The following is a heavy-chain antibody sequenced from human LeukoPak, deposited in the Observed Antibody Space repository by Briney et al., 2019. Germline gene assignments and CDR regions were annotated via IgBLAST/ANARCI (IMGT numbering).Heavy chain of an antibody. CDR2: ITGSGTTT. V-gene: IGHV3-23*01. CDR1: GFTFSIYA. CDR3: ARVPNWFDP. J-gene: IGHJ5*02. Sequence: GGSLRLSCAASGFTFSIYAMSWVRQAPGKGLEWVSGITGSGTTTYYADSVKGRFTISRDNSKNTLYLQMNSLRVEDTAVYYCARVPNWFDPWGQGTLVTVSS.